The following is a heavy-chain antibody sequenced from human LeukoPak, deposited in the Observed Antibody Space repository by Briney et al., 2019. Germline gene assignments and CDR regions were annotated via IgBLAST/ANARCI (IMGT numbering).Heavy chain of an antibody. CDR3: TTEELSDAFDI. CDR2: IKSKTDGGTT. CDR1: GFTVSSNY. J-gene: IGHJ3*02. Sequence: GGSLRLSCAASGFTVSSNYMSWVRQAPGKGLEWVGRIKSKTDGGTTDYAAPVKGRFTISRDDSKNTLYLQMNSLKTEDTAVYYCTTEELSDAFDIWGQGTMVTVSS. V-gene: IGHV3-15*01. D-gene: IGHD1-26*01.